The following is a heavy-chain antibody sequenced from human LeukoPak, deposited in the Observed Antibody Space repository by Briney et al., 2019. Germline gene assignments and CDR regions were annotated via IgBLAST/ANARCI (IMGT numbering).Heavy chain of an antibody. CDR3: ASGDYDSSGYPDAFDI. D-gene: IGHD3-22*01. V-gene: IGHV4-39*01. J-gene: IGHJ3*02. Sequence: PSETLSLTCTVSGGSISSSSYYWGWIRQPPGKGLEWIGSIYYSGSTYYNPSLKSRVTISVDTSKNQFSLKLSSVTAADTAVCYCASGDYDSSGYPDAFDIWGQGTMVTVSS. CDR1: GGSISSSSYY. CDR2: IYYSGST.